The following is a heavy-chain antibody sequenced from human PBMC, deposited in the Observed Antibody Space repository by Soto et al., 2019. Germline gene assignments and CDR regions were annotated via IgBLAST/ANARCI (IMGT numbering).Heavy chain of an antibody. J-gene: IGHJ6*02. V-gene: IGHV3-30-3*01. CDR1: GFTFSSYA. D-gene: IGHD3-10*01. Sequence: GGSLRLSCAASGFTFSSYAMHWVRQAPGKGLEWVAVISYDGSNKYYADSVKGRFTISRDNSKNTLYLQMNSLRAEDTAVYYCARDLATMIRGIRVGMDVWGQGTTVTVSS. CDR3: ARDLATMIRGIRVGMDV. CDR2: ISYDGSNK.